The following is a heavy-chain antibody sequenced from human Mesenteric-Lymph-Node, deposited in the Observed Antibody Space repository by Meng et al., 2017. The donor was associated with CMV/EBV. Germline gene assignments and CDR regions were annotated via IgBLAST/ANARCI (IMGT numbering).Heavy chain of an antibody. CDR1: GFTVSSNY. CDR2: ISSSSSYI. Sequence: GESLKISCAASGFTVSSNYMSWVRQAPGKGLEWVSSISSSSSYIYYADSVKGRFTISRDNAKNSLYLQMNSLRAEDTAVYYCARDRSNPRITIFGVAKTDYYGMDVWGQGTTVTVSS. CDR3: ARDRSNPRITIFGVAKTDYYGMDV. V-gene: IGHV3-21*01. J-gene: IGHJ6*02. D-gene: IGHD3-3*01.